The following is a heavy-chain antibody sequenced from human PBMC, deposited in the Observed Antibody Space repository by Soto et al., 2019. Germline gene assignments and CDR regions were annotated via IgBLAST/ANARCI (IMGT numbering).Heavy chain of an antibody. CDR2: IYFNGNT. D-gene: IGHD3-16*01. CDR3: ASVTFGGVVLAH. CDR1: GGSISNYY. V-gene: IGHV4-59*13. J-gene: IGHJ4*02. Sequence: SETLSLTCTISGGSISNYYWTWIRQPPGKGLEWIGYIYFNGNTNYNPSLKRRVTISVDTSKKQISLNLTSVTDADTAVYFCASVTFGGVVLAHWGQGTLVTVSS.